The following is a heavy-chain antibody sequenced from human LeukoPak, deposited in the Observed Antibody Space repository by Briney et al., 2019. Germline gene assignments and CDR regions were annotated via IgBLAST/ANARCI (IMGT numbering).Heavy chain of an antibody. CDR3: ARGGDHFDY. V-gene: IGHV1-18*01. CDR2: SSAYNGNT. CDR1: GYTFNTYG. J-gene: IGHJ4*02. Sequence: ASVKVSCKAAGYTFNTYGISWVRQAAGQGLEWMGWSSAYNGNTNYAQKLQGRVTMTTDTSTRTAYMELRRLRSDDTAVYYCARGGDHFDYWGQGTLVTVSS. D-gene: IGHD2-21*02.